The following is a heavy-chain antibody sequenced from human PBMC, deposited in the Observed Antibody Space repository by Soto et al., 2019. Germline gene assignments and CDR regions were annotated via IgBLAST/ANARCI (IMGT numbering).Heavy chain of an antibody. CDR3: AKDRGGFARGWEYYDS. D-gene: IGHD6-19*01. J-gene: IGHJ4*02. CDR1: GVALSSYT. V-gene: IGHV3-23*01. Sequence: GSLRLSCSASGVALSSYTMSWVRQTPGKGLDWVSSISASGGSTYYGDSLKGRFTISRDNSKNTLNLHIKSLGVEDSAVYYCAKDRGGFARGWEYYDSWGQGTQATVSS. CDR2: ISASGGST.